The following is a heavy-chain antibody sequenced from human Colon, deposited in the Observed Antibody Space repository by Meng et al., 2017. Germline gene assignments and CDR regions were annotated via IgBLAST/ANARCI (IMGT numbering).Heavy chain of an antibody. CDR2: IVPNSGDT. CDR1: GYSFTDCY. Sequence: VQRVQSGSEVKRPGASVKVSCKASGYSFTDCYIHWVRQAPGQGLEWMGWIVPNSGDTKYAQKFQGRVTMTRDTSISTTYMELISLTSDDTVVYYCARSTPSLDYWGQGTLVTVSS. V-gene: IGHV1-2*02. CDR3: ARSTPSLDY. D-gene: IGHD2-15*01. J-gene: IGHJ4*02.